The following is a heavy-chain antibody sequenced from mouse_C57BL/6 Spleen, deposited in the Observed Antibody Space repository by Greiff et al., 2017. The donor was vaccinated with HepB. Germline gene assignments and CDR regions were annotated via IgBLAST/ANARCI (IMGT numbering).Heavy chain of an antibody. J-gene: IGHJ1*03. CDR2: IDPSDSET. CDR3: ARGDYYGSSLGWYFDV. Sequence: QVQLKQPGAELVRPGSSVKLSCKASGYTFTSYWMHWVKQRPIQGLEWIGNIDPSDSETHYNQKFKDKATLTVDKSSSTAYMQLSSLTSEDSAVYYCARGDYYGSSLGWYFDVWGTGTTVTVSS. V-gene: IGHV1-52*01. CDR1: GYTFTSYW. D-gene: IGHD1-1*01.